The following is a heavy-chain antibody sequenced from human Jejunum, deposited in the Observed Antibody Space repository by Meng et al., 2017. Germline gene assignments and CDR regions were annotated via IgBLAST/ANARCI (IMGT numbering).Heavy chain of an antibody. CDR1: GFTFSISS. D-gene: IGHD3-16*01. CDR2: FAANNST. CDR3: AKLTSF. V-gene: IGHV3-23*04. Sequence: EVQLVGSGGGLVQPGGSLRLSCAASGFTFSISSMSWVRQAPGKGLEWVSTFAANNSTYYAESVKGRFTISRDNSKNTLSLQMNSLRAEDTAVYYCAKLTSFWGQGTLVTASS. J-gene: IGHJ4*02.